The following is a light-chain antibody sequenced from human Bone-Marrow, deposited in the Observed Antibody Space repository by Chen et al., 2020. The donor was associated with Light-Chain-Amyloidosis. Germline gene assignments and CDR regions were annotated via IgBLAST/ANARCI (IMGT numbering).Light chain of an antibody. CDR3: SSFTSSSSYV. CDR1: SGDVGTYNY. V-gene: IGLV2-14*01. CDR2: AVS. Sequence: QSALTQPASVSDSPVQSITISCTGTSGDVGTYNYVSWYQQHPGKASKVMIYAVSNRPSGVSNRFSGAKSGNTASLTISGLQAEDEADYYCSSFTSSSSYVFGPGTKVTVL. J-gene: IGLJ1*01.